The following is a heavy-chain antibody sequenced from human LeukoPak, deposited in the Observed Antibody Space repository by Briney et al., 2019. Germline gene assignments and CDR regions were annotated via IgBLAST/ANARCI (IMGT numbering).Heavy chain of an antibody. CDR3: ARGSGFETGDY. V-gene: IGHV3-7*04. CDR1: GFTFSTYW. CDR2: VKQDESEK. D-gene: IGHD5-12*01. Sequence: ALGSLRLSCAASGFTFSTYWMSWVRQAPGKGLEWVANVKQDESEKYYVDSVKGRFTISRDNAKNSLYLQMNSLRAEDTAVYYCARGSGFETGDYWGQGTLVTVSS. J-gene: IGHJ4*02.